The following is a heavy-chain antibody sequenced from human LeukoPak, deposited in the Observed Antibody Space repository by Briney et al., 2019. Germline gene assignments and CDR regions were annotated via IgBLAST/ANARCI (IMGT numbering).Heavy chain of an antibody. V-gene: IGHV3-33*01. CDR1: GFTFSSYG. J-gene: IGHJ4*02. D-gene: IGHD3-10*01. Sequence: GGSLRLSCAASGFTFSSYGMHWVRQAPGKGLEWVAVIWDDGSNKYYADSVKGRFTISRGNSKNTLYLQMNSLRAEDTAVYYCAREDRGVTQYFDYWGQGTLVTVSS. CDR2: IWDDGSNK. CDR3: AREDRGVTQYFDY.